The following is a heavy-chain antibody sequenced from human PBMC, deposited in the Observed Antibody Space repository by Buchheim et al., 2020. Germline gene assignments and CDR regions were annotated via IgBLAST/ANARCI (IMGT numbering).Heavy chain of an antibody. J-gene: IGHJ6*02. V-gene: IGHV3-33*08. CDR2: IWHDGSIK. Sequence: QVQLVESGGGVVQPGGSLRLSCAASGFTFNTYGMNWVRQAPGKGLEWVALIWHDGSIKYYGDSVKGRVTISRDNSKNTVFLQMNSLRAEDTAVYYCAGDGYLYHSSSWYFTDYGMDVWGQGTT. CDR1: GFTFNTYG. D-gene: IGHD6-13*01. CDR3: AGDGYLYHSSSWYFTDYGMDV.